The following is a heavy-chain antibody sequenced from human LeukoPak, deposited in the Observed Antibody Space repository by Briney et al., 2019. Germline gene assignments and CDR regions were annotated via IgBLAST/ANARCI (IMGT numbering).Heavy chain of an antibody. CDR1: GGSFSSYY. Sequence: SETLSLTCAVYGGSFSSYYWSWIRQPAGKGLEWIGRIYTSGSTNYNPSLKSRATMSVDTSKNQFSLKLSSVTAADTAVYYCARGIRYYDSSGYSFDYWGQGTLVTVSS. J-gene: IGHJ4*02. CDR2: IYTSGST. V-gene: IGHV4-59*10. CDR3: ARGIRYYDSSGYSFDY. D-gene: IGHD3-22*01.